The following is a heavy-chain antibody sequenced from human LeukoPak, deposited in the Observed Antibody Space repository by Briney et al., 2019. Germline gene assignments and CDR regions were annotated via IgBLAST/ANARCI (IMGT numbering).Heavy chain of an antibody. CDR2: IYPGDSDT. Sequence: PGESLKISCQASGYTFAKYWIGWVRQMPGKGLEWMGIIYPGDSDTRYSPSFQGQVTISADKSISTAYLQWSSLKASDTAMYYCARDYDILTGSTFFDYWGQGTLVTVSS. V-gene: IGHV5-51*01. D-gene: IGHD3-9*01. CDR1: GYTFAKYW. CDR3: ARDYDILTGSTFFDY. J-gene: IGHJ4*02.